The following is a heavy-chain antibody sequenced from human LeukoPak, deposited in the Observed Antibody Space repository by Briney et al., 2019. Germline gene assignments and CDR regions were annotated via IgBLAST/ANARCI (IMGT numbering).Heavy chain of an antibody. V-gene: IGHV2-70*04. J-gene: IGHJ4*02. CDR3: ARMGGNYQFDS. CDR2: IDWNDDK. Sequence: SGPALVKPTQTLTLTCTFSGFSLSTRGMRVTWIRQPPGKALEWLARIDWNDDKFYSTSLKTRLTISKDTSKSQVVLTMTNVDPGDTGTYYCARMGGNYQFDSWGQGTLVTVSS. CDR1: GFSLSTRGMR. D-gene: IGHD1-26*01.